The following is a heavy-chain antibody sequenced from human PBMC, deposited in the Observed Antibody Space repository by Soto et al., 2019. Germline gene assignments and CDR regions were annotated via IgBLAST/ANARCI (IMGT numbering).Heavy chain of an antibody. V-gene: IGHV1-2*02. Sequence: ASVKVSCKASGYTFTGYYMHWVRQAPGQGLEWMGWINPNSGDTNYAQKFQGRVTMTRDTSITTASVELSRLRSDDTAMYYCARVMITFGGIVDKYYFDYWGQGTQAPVYS. D-gene: IGHD3-16*02. CDR2: INPNSGDT. CDR3: ARVMITFGGIVDKYYFDY. J-gene: IGHJ4*02. CDR1: GYTFTGYY.